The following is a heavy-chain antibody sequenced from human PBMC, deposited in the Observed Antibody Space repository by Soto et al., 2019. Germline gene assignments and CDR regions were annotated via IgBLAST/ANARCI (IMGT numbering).Heavy chain of an antibody. CDR2: IDWNDDK. CDR3: ARIRGGYSSGRVLEPFYFDF. J-gene: IGHJ4*02. Sequence: GSGPTLVNPTQTLTLTCTFSGFSLTTSGMCVSWIRQTPGKALEWLALIDWNDDKYYNTSLKTRLTISKDTSKNQVVLTMTNVDPVDTATYYCARIRGGYSSGRVLEPFYFDFWGQGTLVTVSS. CDR1: GFSLTTSGMC. D-gene: IGHD6-19*01. V-gene: IGHV2-70*12.